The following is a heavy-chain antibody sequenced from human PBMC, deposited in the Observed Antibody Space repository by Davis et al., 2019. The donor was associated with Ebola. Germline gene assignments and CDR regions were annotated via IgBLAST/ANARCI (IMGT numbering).Heavy chain of an antibody. Sequence: GESLKISCAASGFTFSSYAMHWVRQAPGKGLEWVAVISYDGSNKYYADSVKGRFTISRDNSKNTLYLQMNSLRAEDTAVYYCARDAGYSYGLDIWGQGTMVTVSS. CDR1: GFTFSSYA. CDR2: ISYDGSNK. J-gene: IGHJ3*02. D-gene: IGHD5-18*01. V-gene: IGHV3-30-3*01. CDR3: ARDAGYSYGLDI.